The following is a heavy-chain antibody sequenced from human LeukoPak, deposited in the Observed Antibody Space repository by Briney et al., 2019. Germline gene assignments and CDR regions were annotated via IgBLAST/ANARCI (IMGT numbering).Heavy chain of an antibody. CDR1: GFTFSSYD. CDR3: ARGSHYDILTGPSVAEFDY. Sequence: GGSLRLSCAASGFTFSSYDMHWVRQATGKGLEWVSAIGTAGDAYYPGSVKGRFTISRENAKNSLYLQMNSLRAGDTAVYYCARGSHYDILTGPSVAEFDYWGQGTLVTVSS. CDR2: IGTAGDA. J-gene: IGHJ4*02. D-gene: IGHD3-9*01. V-gene: IGHV3-13*01.